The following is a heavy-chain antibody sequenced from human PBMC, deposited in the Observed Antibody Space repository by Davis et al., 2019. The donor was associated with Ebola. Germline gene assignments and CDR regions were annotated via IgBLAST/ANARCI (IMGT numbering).Heavy chain of an antibody. D-gene: IGHD1-26*01. J-gene: IGHJ4*02. V-gene: IGHV3-23*01. Sequence: PGGSLRLSCAASGFTFSSYGMHWVRQAPGKGLEWVSAISGSGISTYYADSVQGRFTISRDNSKNTLYLQMNSLRAEDTAVYYCATSHYSGSYRYFEYWGQGTLVTVSS. CDR3: ATSHYSGSYRYFEY. CDR1: GFTFSSYG. CDR2: ISGSGIST.